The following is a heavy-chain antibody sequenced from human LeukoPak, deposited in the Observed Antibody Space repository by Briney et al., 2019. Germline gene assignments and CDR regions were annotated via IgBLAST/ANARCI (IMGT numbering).Heavy chain of an antibody. CDR3: VRGLMPPGTRVGCFDH. CDR2: INPNDGGT. V-gene: IGHV1-2*02. CDR1: GYTFTACF. J-gene: IGHJ4*02. D-gene: IGHD2-2*01. Sequence: ASVVVSCKTSGYTFTACFIHWLRLAPGQRFEWMGWINPNDGGTKYGQKFQGRVTMTRDTSISTVYMDLNNLGPDDTARYYCVRGLMPPGTRVGCFDHWGQGALVTVSS.